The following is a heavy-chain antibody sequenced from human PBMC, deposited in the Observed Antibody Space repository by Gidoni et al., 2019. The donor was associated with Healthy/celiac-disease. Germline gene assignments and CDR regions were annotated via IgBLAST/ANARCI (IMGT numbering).Heavy chain of an antibody. CDR2: ISWNSGSI. V-gene: IGHV3-9*01. Sequence: EVQLVESGGGLVQPGRSLRLSCAASGFTFDDYAMHWVRQAPGKGLEWVSGISWNSGSIGYADSVKGRFTISRDNAKNSLYLQMNSLRAEDTALYYCAKDRNVYGIYWYFDLWGRGTLVTVSS. CDR3: AKDRNVYGIYWYFDL. D-gene: IGHD1-1*01. CDR1: GFTFDDYA. J-gene: IGHJ2*01.